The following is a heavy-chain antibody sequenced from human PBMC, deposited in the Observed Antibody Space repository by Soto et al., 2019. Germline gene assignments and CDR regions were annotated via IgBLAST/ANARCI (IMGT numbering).Heavy chain of an antibody. CDR2: IYYSGST. V-gene: IGHV4-59*01. Sequence: SETLSLTCTVSGGSISSYYWSWIRQPPGKGLEWIGYIYYSGSTNYNPSLKSRVTISVDTSKNQFSLKLSSVTAADTAVYYCARGCCSGGSCYYNWFDPWGQGILVTVSS. CDR1: GGSISSYY. J-gene: IGHJ5*02. D-gene: IGHD2-15*01. CDR3: ARGCCSGGSCYYNWFDP.